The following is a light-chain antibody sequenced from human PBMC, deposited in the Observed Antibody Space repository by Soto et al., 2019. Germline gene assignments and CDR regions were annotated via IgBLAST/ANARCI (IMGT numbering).Light chain of an antibody. CDR2: LEGSGSY. CDR3: ETWDFNTRV. J-gene: IGLJ3*02. CDR1: SGHSSYI. Sequence: QLVLTQSSSASASLGSSVKLTCTLSSGHSSYIIAWHQQQPGKAPRYLMKLEGSGSYNKGSGVPDRFSVSSSGADRYLTISNLQFEDEADYYCETWDFNTRVFGGGTKLTVL. V-gene: IGLV4-60*02.